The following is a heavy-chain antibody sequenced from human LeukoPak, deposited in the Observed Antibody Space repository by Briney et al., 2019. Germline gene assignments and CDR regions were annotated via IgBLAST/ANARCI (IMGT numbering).Heavy chain of an antibody. CDR3: APSPNYGSGTSGY. J-gene: IGHJ4*02. CDR1: GFTFSSYA. CDR2: ISYDGSNK. Sequence: PGGSLRLSCAASGFTFSSYAMHWVRQAPGKGLEWVAVISYDGSNKYYADSVKGRFTISRDNSKNTLYLQMNSLRAEDTAVYYCAPSPNYGSGTSGYWGQGTQVTISS. D-gene: IGHD3-10*01. V-gene: IGHV3-30-3*01.